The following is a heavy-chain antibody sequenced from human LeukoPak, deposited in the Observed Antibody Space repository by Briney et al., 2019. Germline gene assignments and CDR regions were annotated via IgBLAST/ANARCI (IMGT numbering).Heavy chain of an antibody. CDR1: GFTFDDYA. D-gene: IGHD4-17*01. CDR2: ISWNSGSI. Sequence: PGGSLRLSCAASGFTFDDYAMHWVRQAPGKGLEWVSGISWNSGSIGYADSVKGRFTISRDNAKNSLYLQMNSLRAEDTALYYCAKDRARRVTTSRYYFDYWGQGTLVTVS. J-gene: IGHJ4*02. V-gene: IGHV3-9*01. CDR3: AKDRARRVTTSRYYFDY.